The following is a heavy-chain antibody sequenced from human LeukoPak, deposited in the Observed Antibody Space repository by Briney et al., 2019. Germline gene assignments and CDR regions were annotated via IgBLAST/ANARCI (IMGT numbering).Heavy chain of an antibody. J-gene: IGHJ5*02. CDR1: GFTFSSYA. CDR3: AKTEMVISWIEWFDP. D-gene: IGHD5-24*01. V-gene: IGHV3-23*01. Sequence: PGGSLRLSCAASGFTFSSYAMSWVRQAPGKGLEWVSAISGSGGSTYYADSVKGRFTISRDNSKNTLYLQMNSLRAEDTAVYYCAKTEMVISWIEWFDPWGQGTLVTVSS. CDR2: ISGSGGST.